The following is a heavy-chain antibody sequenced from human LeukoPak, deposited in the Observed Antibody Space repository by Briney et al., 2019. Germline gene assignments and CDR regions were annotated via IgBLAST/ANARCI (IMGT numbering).Heavy chain of an antibody. V-gene: IGHV3-7*01. D-gene: IGHD1-20*01. CDR3: ARDRISGTDY. CDR1: GFTFSSFW. J-gene: IGHJ4*02. CDR2: IKQDGSEK. Sequence: GGSRRLSCAASGFTFSSFWMSWVRQAPGKGLEWVASIKQDGSEKKYVDSVEGRFTISRDNARNSLHLQMNSLRADDTAVYYCARDRISGTDYWGQGTRVAVSS.